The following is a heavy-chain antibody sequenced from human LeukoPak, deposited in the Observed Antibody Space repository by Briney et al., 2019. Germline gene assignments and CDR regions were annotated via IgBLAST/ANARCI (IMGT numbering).Heavy chain of an antibody. J-gene: IGHJ5*02. D-gene: IGHD3-9*01. CDR3: ASHSAEYDILTGYHSYNSFDP. CDR2: AYYSGSP. CDR1: GGSISSSSYY. V-gene: IGHV4-39*01. Sequence: SETLSLTCTVSGGSISSSSYYWGWIRQSPGKGLEWIGSAYYSGSPYYDPSLKSRVTISVDTSKNQFSLKLGSVTAADTAVYYCASHSAEYDILTGYHSYNSFDPWGQGTLVTVSS.